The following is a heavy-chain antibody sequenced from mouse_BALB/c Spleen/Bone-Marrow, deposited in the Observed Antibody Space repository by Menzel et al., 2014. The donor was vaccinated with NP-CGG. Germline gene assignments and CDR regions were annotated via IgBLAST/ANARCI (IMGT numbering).Heavy chain of an antibody. J-gene: IGHJ3*01. CDR1: GFFLXSYG. CDR3: ARRDGYLFAY. CDR2: IWSDGST. D-gene: IGHD2-3*01. Sequence: VKLQESGPGLVQPSQSLSITCTVSGFFLXSYGVHWVRQSPGKGLEWLGVIWSDGSTDYNAAFISRLNISKDNSKSQIFFKMNSLQPNDSAIYFCARRDGYLFAYWGQGTLVTVSA. V-gene: IGHV2-2*02.